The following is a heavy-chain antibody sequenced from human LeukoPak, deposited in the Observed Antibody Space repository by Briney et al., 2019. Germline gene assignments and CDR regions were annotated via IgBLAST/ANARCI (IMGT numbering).Heavy chain of an antibody. J-gene: IGHJ6*03. D-gene: IGHD5-18*01. V-gene: IGHV5-51*01. CDR2: IYPGDSDT. CDR1: GYSFTSYW. Sequence: GESLKISCKGSGYSFTSYWIGWVRQMPGKGLEWMGIIYPGDSDTRYSPSFQDQVTISADKSISTAYLQWSSLKASDTAMYYCARYIPVTAMVTVYYYYMDVRGKGTTVTVSS. CDR3: ARYIPVTAMVTVYYYYMDV.